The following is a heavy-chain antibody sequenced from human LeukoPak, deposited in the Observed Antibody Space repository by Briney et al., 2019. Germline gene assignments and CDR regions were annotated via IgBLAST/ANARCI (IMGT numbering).Heavy chain of an antibody. V-gene: IGHV5-51*01. J-gene: IGHJ3*02. Sequence: HGESLKISCKGSGYRFTSYWIGWVRQMPGKGLDWMGIIYPGDSDTTYSPSFQGQVTISADKSISTAYLRWSSLKASDTAMYYCARPPISEDAFDIWGQGTMVTVSS. CDR1: GYRFTSYW. D-gene: IGHD6-19*01. CDR3: ARPPISEDAFDI. CDR2: IYPGDSDT.